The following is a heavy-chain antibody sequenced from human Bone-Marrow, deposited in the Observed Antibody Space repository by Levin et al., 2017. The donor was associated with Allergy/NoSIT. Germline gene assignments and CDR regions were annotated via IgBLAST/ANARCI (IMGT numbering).Heavy chain of an antibody. V-gene: IGHV4-59*01. J-gene: IGHJ6*02. Sequence: SQTLSLTCTVSGGSMRNYFWSWIRQPPGKGLEWIGFIFYSGTTNYNPSLKSRVTISLDTSKNQFSLQLTSVTAADTAIYYCAREGRQQQPYGMDVWGQGTTVSVSS. CDR3: AREGRQQQPYGMDV. D-gene: IGHD6-13*01. CDR1: GGSMRNYF. CDR2: IFYSGTT.